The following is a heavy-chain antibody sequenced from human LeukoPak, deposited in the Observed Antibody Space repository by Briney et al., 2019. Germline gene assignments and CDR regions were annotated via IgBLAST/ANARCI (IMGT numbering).Heavy chain of an antibody. V-gene: IGHV3-23*01. J-gene: IGHJ4*02. Sequence: GGSLRLSCAASGFTLGNYAMSWVRQAPGKWLEWVSAISGNGYNTYYADSVKGRFTISSESSRNTLYLQMHSLRAEDTAVYYCAKGVRLWFAFYFDYWGQGTLVTVSS. CDR3: AKGVRLWFAFYFDY. CDR1: GFTLGNYA. D-gene: IGHD3-10*01. CDR2: ISGNGYNT.